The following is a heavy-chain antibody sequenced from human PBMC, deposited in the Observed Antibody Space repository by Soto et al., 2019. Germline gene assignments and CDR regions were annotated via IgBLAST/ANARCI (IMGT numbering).Heavy chain of an antibody. Sequence: QVQLQESGPGLVKPSGTLSLTCTVSGASISSSNWWSWVRQSPGKGLEWIGEVFHTGSTNYNPSLSRRLSISVDTSKNQFSLRLTSVTAADTAVYYCAKEEGGQKVRESCHHWGQGTLVTVSS. J-gene: IGHJ1*01. CDR2: VFHTGST. V-gene: IGHV4-4*02. CDR1: GASISSSNW. D-gene: IGHD3-10*01. CDR3: AKEEGGQKVRESCHH.